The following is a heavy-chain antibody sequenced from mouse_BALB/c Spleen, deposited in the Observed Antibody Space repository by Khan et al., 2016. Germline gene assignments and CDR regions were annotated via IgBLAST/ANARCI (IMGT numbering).Heavy chain of an antibody. CDR3: ARTHER. Sequence: QVQLQQSGAELARPGASVKMSCKAAGYTFTSYPMHWVKHRPGQGLEWIGSLNPSTGITKYNQKFKDKAPLTADKSSSPPHMQHSSLTSVDSAVYYCARTHERWGQGTTLTVSS. CDR1: GYTFTSYP. V-gene: IGHV1-4*01. J-gene: IGHJ2*01. CDR2: LNPSTGIT.